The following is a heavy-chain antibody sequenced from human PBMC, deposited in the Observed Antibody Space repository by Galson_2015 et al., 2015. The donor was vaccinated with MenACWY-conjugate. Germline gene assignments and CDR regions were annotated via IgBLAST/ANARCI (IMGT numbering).Heavy chain of an antibody. D-gene: IGHD3-10*01. CDR3: ARSMVAKGGRVGEYYFDY. Sequence: SVKVSCKASGGTFSSYAISWVRQAPGQGLEWMGGIIPIFGTANYAQKFQGRVTITADESTSTAYMEQSSLRSEDTAVYYCARSMVAKGGRVGEYYFDYWGQGTLVTVSS. CDR1: GGTFSSYA. CDR2: IIPIFGTA. J-gene: IGHJ4*02. V-gene: IGHV1-69*13.